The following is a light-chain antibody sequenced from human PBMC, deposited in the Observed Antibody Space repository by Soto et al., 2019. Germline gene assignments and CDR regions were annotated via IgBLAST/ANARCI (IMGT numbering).Light chain of an antibody. CDR1: QSVSSN. V-gene: IGKV3-15*01. Sequence: EIVMTQSPATLYVSPGERATLSCRASQSVSSNLAWYQQKPGQAPRLLIYGASTRATGIPARFSGSGSGTEYTLTISSLQSEDSAVYYCQQYNNWPPYTFGQGTKLEIK. CDR3: QQYNNWPPYT. CDR2: GAS. J-gene: IGKJ2*01.